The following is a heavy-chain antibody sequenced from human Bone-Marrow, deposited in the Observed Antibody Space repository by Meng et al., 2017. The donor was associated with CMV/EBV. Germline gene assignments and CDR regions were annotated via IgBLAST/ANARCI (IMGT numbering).Heavy chain of an antibody. D-gene: IGHD4-23*01. Sequence: GESLKISCAASGSTFRSYWMSWVRQAPGKGLEWVANINQDGSERYYVDSVKGRFTISRDNAKNSLYLQMNSLRAEDTAVYYCARDLDYGGNRAMGAFDIWGQGTRVTVSS. V-gene: IGHV3-7*01. CDR3: ARDLDYGGNRAMGAFDI. CDR2: INQDGSER. CDR1: GSTFRSYW. J-gene: IGHJ3*02.